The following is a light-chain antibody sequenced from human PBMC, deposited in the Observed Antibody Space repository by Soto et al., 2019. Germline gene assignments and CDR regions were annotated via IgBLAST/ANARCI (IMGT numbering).Light chain of an antibody. CDR3: QQYDNSRA. J-gene: IGKJ1*01. CDR2: GTY. V-gene: IGKV3-20*01. Sequence: EVVLTQSPGTLSLSPGERAALSCRSSQSVDTRFLAWYQQKPGQAPRLLIYGTYSMATGIPDRFSGSGSGTVFTLTISILEPEDFAVYYCQQYDNSRAFGQGTKVEIK. CDR1: QSVDTRF.